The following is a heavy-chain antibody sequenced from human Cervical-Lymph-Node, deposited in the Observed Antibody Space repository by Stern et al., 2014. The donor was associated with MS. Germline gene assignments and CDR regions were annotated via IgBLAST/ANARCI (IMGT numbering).Heavy chain of an antibody. Sequence: EVQLVESGGGLVQPGRSLRLSCAASGFTFDDYAMHWVRQVPGKGLEWVSGISCNSGSKGYADSVKGRFTISRDNAKNSLYLQMNSLRAEDTALYDCAKDRTCSTVTWGAFDYWGQGTLVTVSS. J-gene: IGHJ4*02. CDR2: ISCNSGSK. D-gene: IGHD4-17*01. CDR1: GFTFDDYA. CDR3: AKDRTCSTVTWGAFDY. V-gene: IGHV3-9*01.